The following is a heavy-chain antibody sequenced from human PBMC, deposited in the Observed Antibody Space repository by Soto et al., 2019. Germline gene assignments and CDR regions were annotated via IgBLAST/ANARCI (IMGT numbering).Heavy chain of an antibody. CDR3: AKYEVPLYYYDSSGYYYDPPEYFQH. V-gene: IGHV3-30*18. D-gene: IGHD3-22*01. J-gene: IGHJ1*01. CDR2: ISYDGSNK. CDR1: GFTFSSYG. Sequence: GGFLRLSCAASGFTFSSYGMHWVRQAPGKGLEWVAVISYDGSNKYYADSVKGRFTISRDNSKNTLYLQMNSLRAEDTAVYYCAKYEVPLYYYDSSGYYYDPPEYFQHWGQGTLVTVSS.